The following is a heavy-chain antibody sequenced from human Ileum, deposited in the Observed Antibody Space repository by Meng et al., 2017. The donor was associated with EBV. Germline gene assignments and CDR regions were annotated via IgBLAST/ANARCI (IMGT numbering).Heavy chain of an antibody. J-gene: IGHJ4*02. V-gene: IGHV3-53*01. D-gene: IGHD3/OR15-3a*01. CDR1: GFSVSSYH. CDR2: IYIGSDK. CDR3: ARGPDWAKGGY. Sequence: EVQLVGAGGGLIPPGRSLRLSCAPSGFSVSSYHMSWVRQAPGKELEWVITIYIGSDKFYADSVKDRFTISRDNSKNTLFLQLNRLTVEDTAVYYCARGPDWAKGGYWGLGTLVTVSS.